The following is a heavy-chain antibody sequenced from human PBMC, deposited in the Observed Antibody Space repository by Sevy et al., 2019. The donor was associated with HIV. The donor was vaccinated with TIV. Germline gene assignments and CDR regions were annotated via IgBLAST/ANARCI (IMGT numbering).Heavy chain of an antibody. Sequence: GGSLRLSCAASGFTFKTYAMHWVRQAPGGGLEWVAVISYDGTNKYYAASVKGRFTMSRDDSKNTVFLQMNSLKSEDTAVYYCARDNRPLVGATNYFDYWGQGSLVTVSS. J-gene: IGHJ4*02. CDR1: GFTFKTYA. D-gene: IGHD1-26*01. CDR2: ISYDGTNK. V-gene: IGHV3-30-3*01. CDR3: ARDNRPLVGATNYFDY.